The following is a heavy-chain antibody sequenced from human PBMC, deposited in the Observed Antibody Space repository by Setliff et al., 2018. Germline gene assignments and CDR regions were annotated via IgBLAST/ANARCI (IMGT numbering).Heavy chain of an antibody. D-gene: IGHD2-8*02. V-gene: IGHV3-23*01. J-gene: IGHJ4*02. CDR1: GFTFSNYA. Sequence: PGGSLRLSCATSGFTFSNYAMGWVRQAPGKGLEWVSVITSSGRDTYYTDSVKGRFTISRDKSDNTLYLEMNSLRDADTAIYYCVKGTLPYCTGPTCYPLDHGGQGTLVTVSS. CDR2: ITSSGRDT. CDR3: VKGTLPYCTGPTCYPLDH.